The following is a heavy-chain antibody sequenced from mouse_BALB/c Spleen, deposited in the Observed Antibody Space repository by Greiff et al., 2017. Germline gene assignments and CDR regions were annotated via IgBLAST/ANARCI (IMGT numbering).Heavy chain of an antibody. Sequence: VKLKESGPGLVAPSQSLSITCTVSGFSLTSYGVHWVRQPPGKGLEWLGVIWAGGSTNYNSALMSRLSISKDNSKIQVFLKMNSLQTDDTAMYYCARDNYDYGAYWGQGTLVTVSA. CDR2: IWAGGST. V-gene: IGHV2-9*02. J-gene: IGHJ3*01. CDR3: ARDNYDYGAY. D-gene: IGHD2-4*01. CDR1: GFSLTSYG.